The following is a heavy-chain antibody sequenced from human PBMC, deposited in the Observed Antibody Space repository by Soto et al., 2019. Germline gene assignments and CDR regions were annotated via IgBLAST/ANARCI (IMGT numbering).Heavy chain of an antibody. V-gene: IGHV3-48*02. CDR2: ISSRSYTI. CDR3: ARGGSSSDNGMDV. CDR1: GFSFSTYS. D-gene: IGHD6-6*01. J-gene: IGHJ6*02. Sequence: VQLVESGGGLVQPGGSLRLSCAASGFSFSTYSMNWVRQAPGKGLEWVSYISSRSYTIYYVDSVKGRFTISRVNAKNSLYLQMNSLRDEDTAVYYCARGGSSSDNGMDVWGQGTTVTVSS.